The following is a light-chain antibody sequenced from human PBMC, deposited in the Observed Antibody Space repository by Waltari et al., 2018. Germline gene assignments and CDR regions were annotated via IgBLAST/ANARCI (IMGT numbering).Light chain of an antibody. J-gene: IGKJ4*01. CDR1: QSLIHSNGNTY. Sequence: DVVMTQSPLSLPVTLGQPASISCRSSQSLIHSNGNTYLNWFQQRQGQSPRRLIYKISNRDSGVPDRFSGSGSGTDFTLKISRVEAEDVGVYYCMQGTHPPQTFGGGTKVEIK. V-gene: IGKV2-30*02. CDR3: MQGTHPPQT. CDR2: KIS.